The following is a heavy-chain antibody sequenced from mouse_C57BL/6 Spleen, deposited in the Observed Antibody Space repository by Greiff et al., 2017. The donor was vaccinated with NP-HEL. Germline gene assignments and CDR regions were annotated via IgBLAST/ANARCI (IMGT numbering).Heavy chain of an antibody. V-gene: IGHV1-76*01. J-gene: IGHJ1*03. CDR1: GYTFTDYY. CDR3: ARKAYEGRYFDV. CDR2: IYPGSGNT. Sequence: QVHVKQSGAELVRPGASVKLSCKASGYTFTDYYINWVKQRPGQGLEWIARIYPGSGNTYYNEKFKGKATLTAEKSSSTAYMQLSSLTSEDSAVYFCARKAYEGRYFDVWGTGTTVTVSS. D-gene: IGHD2-3*01.